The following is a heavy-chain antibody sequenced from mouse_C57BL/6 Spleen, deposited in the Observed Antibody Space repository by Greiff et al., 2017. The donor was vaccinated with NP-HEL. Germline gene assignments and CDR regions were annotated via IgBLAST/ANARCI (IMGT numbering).Heavy chain of an antibody. J-gene: IGHJ4*01. Sequence: VQLKESGAELVKPGASVKLSCTASGFNIKDYYMHWVKQRTEQGLEWIGRIDPEDGETKYAPKFQGKATITADTSSNTAYLQLSSLTSEDTAVYYCARSRGYDYDPYAMDYWGQGTSVTVSS. V-gene: IGHV14-2*01. D-gene: IGHD2-4*01. CDR1: GFNIKDYY. CDR2: IDPEDGET. CDR3: ARSRGYDYDPYAMDY.